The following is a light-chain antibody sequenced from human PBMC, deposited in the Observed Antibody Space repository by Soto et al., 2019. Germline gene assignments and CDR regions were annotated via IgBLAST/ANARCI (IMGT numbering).Light chain of an antibody. V-gene: IGKV1-39*01. CDR3: QQCHATPYT. CDR1: QNIRTY. Sequence: DIQMTQSPYSLSASLGDSVTITCRASQNIRTYLNWYQQKPGRAPKLLIHSASALPSVVPSRFSGSGSGTEFTLTMSGLQPEAFASYYCQQCHATPYTFGQGTKVEIK. J-gene: IGKJ2*01. CDR2: SAS.